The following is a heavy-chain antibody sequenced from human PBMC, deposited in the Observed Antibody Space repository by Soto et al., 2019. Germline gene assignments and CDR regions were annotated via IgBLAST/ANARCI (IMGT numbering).Heavy chain of an antibody. CDR1: GGTFSSYA. Sequence: QVQLVQSWAEVKKPGSSVKVSCKASGGTFSSYAISWVRQSPGQGLEWMGGIIPIFGTANYAQKFQGRVTITADESTSTAYMELSSLRSEDTAVYYCATRSGYYYDSSGYPTYYFDYWGQETLVTVSS. J-gene: IGHJ4*02. V-gene: IGHV1-69*01. D-gene: IGHD3-22*01. CDR2: IIPIFGTA. CDR3: ATRSGYYYDSSGYPTYYFDY.